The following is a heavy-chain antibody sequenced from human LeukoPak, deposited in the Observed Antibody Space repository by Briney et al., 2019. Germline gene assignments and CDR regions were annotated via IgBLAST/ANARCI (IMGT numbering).Heavy chain of an antibody. D-gene: IGHD2-15*01. CDR2: IRNKANRYTI. CDR3: VRATYCTGGSCYTGDY. V-gene: IGHV3-72*01. J-gene: IGHJ4*02. CDR1: GFTVSDYF. Sequence: PGGSLRLSCAASGFTVSDYFMDWVRQAPGKGLEWVGRIRNKANRYTIDYAASVKGRFTISRDDSKNSLYLQMNSLTIEDTAVYYCVRATYCTGGSCYTGDYWGQGTLVTVSS.